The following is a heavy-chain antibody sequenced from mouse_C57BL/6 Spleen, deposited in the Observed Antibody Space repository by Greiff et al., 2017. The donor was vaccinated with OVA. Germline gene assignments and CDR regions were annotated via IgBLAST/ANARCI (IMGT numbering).Heavy chain of an antibody. V-gene: IGHV8-12*01. CDR2: IYWDDDK. CDR3: ASANWGFAY. D-gene: IGHD4-1*01. J-gene: IGHJ3*01. Sequence: QVTLKESGPGILQSSQTLSLTCSFSGFSLSTSGMGVSWIRQPSGKGLEWLAHIYWDDDKRYNPSLKSRLTISKDTSRNQVFLKITSVDTADTATYYCASANWGFAYWGQGTLVTVSA. CDR1: GFSLSTSGMG.